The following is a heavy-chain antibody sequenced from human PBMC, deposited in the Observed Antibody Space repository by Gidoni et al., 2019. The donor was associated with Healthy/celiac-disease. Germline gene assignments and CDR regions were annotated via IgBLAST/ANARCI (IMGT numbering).Heavy chain of an antibody. CDR1: GFTFDDYA. D-gene: IGHD6-13*01. J-gene: IGHJ4*02. CDR3: AKDFGYSSSWYYFDY. V-gene: IGHV3-9*01. Sequence: EVQLVESGGGLVQPGRSLRLSCAASGFTFDDYARHWVRQAPGKGLEWVSGISWNSGSIGYADSVKGRFTISRDNAKNSLYLQMNSLRAEDTALYYCAKDFGYSSSWYYFDYWGQGTLVTVSS. CDR2: ISWNSGSI.